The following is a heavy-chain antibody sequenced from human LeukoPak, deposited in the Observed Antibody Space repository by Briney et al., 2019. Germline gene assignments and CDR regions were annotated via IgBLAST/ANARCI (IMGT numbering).Heavy chain of an antibody. V-gene: IGHV3-30*18. CDR1: GFIFSTYG. J-gene: IGHJ6*02. CDR3: AKVIIRVRFLEWSPHYGMDV. Sequence: PGGSLRLSCAASGFIFSTYGMHWVRQAPGKGLEWVAVISYDGSNKYYADSVKGRFTISRDNSKNTLYLQMNSLRAEDTAVYYCAKVIIRVRFLEWSPHYGMDVWGQGTTVTVSS. CDR2: ISYDGSNK. D-gene: IGHD3-3*01.